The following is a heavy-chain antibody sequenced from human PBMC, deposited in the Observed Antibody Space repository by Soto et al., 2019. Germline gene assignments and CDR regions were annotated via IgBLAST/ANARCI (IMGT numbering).Heavy chain of an antibody. D-gene: IGHD5-12*01. J-gene: IGHJ1*01. V-gene: IGHV4-59*01. CDR1: GVSISSYY. CDR3: VREPYIGYEHALDH. CDR2: NYYSGTT. Sequence: SETLSLTCAVSGVSISSYYWRWIRQPPGKGLEWSGQNYYSGTTSYNPCLTSRVIISVDTSQNDFFLRPTSVRAADTVVYECVREPYIGYEHALDHWGRRTLVTVCS.